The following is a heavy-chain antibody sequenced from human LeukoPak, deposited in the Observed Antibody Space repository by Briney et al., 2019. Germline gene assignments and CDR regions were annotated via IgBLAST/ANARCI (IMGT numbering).Heavy chain of an antibody. Sequence: GASVKVSCKASGYTFSIYNMHWVRQAPGQGLEWMGRIIPILGIANYAQKFQGRVTITADKSTSTAYMELSSLRSEDTAVYYCARAVTDTAMVVAVYDYWGQGTLVTVSS. CDR1: GYTFSIYN. V-gene: IGHV1-69*02. D-gene: IGHD5-18*01. CDR2: IIPILGIA. J-gene: IGHJ4*02. CDR3: ARAVTDTAMVVAVYDY.